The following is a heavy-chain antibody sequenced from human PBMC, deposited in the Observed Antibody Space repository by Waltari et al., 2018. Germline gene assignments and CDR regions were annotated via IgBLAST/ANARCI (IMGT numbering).Heavy chain of an antibody. J-gene: IGHJ3*01. CDR1: GFAFRTYG. CDR2: KSYDGSNK. D-gene: IGHD6-19*01. V-gene: IGHV3-30*18. Sequence: QVQLVESGGGVVQPGRSLRLSCAASGFAFRTYGMHWVRQAPGKGLEWLAVKSYDGSNKVYADSVKGRFTLSRDNSKNTLFLQMNSLRAEDTAVYYCAKEDIAVAGDAFEFWGQGTKVTVSS. CDR3: AKEDIAVAGDAFEF.